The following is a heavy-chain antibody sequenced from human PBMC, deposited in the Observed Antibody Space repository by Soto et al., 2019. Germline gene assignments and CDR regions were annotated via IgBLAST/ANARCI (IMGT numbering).Heavy chain of an antibody. Sequence: QVRLVQSGAEMKKPGASVKVSCKASGYTFTSYAMHWVRQAPGQRLGWMGWINAGNGNTKYSQKFQGRVTITRDTSASTAYMELSSLRSEDTAEYYCARAEAVMVHLGELSFTDWCQGTLVTVSS. CDR1: GYTFTSYA. J-gene: IGHJ4*02. V-gene: IGHV1-3*01. CDR3: ARAEAVMVHLGELSFTD. D-gene: IGHD3-16*02. CDR2: INAGNGNT.